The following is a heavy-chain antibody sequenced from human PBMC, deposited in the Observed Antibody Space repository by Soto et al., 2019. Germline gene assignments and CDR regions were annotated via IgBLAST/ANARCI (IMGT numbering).Heavy chain of an antibody. V-gene: IGHV3-23*01. Sequence: EVQLLESGGGLVQPGGSLRLSCAASGFTFSSYAMSWVRQAPGKGLEWVSAISGSGGSTYYADSVKGRFTISRDNSKNTLYLQMNSLRAEDTAVYYCAKGADYYGSGKLGHYYYYMDVWGKGTTVTVSS. CDR3: AKGADYYGSGKLGHYYYYMDV. CDR1: GFTFSSYA. D-gene: IGHD3-10*01. CDR2: ISGSGGST. J-gene: IGHJ6*03.